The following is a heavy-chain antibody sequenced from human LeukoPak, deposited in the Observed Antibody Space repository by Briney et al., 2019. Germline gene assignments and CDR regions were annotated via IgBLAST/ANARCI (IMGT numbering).Heavy chain of an antibody. D-gene: IGHD1-1*01. CDR1: GGTFSSYA. Sequence: GASVKVSCKASGGTFSSYAISWVRQAPGQGLEWMGGIIPIFGTANYAQKFQGRVTITADESTSTAYMELSSLRSEDTAVYYCARDRSYNWNCYMDVWGKGTTVTVSS. J-gene: IGHJ6*03. CDR3: ARDRSYNWNCYMDV. V-gene: IGHV1-69*01. CDR2: IIPIFGTA.